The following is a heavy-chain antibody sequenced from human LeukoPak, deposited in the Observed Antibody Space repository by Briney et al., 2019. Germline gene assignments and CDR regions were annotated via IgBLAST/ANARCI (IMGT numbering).Heavy chain of an antibody. Sequence: GGSLRLSCAASGFTFSSYAMSWVRQAPGKGLEWVSAISGSGGSTYYADSVKGRFTISRDNSKNTLYLQMNSLRAEDTAVYYCAKDWGYSNGYSYYFDYWGQGTLVTVSS. J-gene: IGHJ4*02. V-gene: IGHV3-23*01. CDR2: ISGSGGST. CDR3: AKDWGYSNGYSYYFDY. D-gene: IGHD5-18*01. CDR1: GFTFSSYA.